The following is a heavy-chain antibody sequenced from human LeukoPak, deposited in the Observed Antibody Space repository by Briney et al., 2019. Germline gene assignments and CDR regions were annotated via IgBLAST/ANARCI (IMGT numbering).Heavy chain of an antibody. D-gene: IGHD3-16*01. V-gene: IGHV1-69*06. J-gene: IGHJ6*04. CDR2: IIPIFGTA. CDR1: GGTFSSYA. CDR3: ARGNTTRGGDYGMDV. Sequence: SVKVSCKASGGTFSSYAISWVRQAPGQGLEWTGGIIPIFGTANYAQKFQGRVTITADKSTSTAYMELSSLRSEDTAVYYCARGNTTRGGDYGMDVWGKGTTVTVSS.